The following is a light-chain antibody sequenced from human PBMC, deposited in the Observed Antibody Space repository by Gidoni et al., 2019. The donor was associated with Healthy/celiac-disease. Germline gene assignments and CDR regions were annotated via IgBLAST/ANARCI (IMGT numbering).Light chain of an antibody. Sequence: DIQMTKSPSSLSASVGDRVTITCRASQSISSYLNWYQQKPGKAPKLLIYAASSLQSGVPSRFSGSGSGSDFTLTISSLQPEDFATYYCKQSYSTLYTFGQGTKLEIK. CDR3: KQSYSTLYT. CDR1: QSISSY. CDR2: AAS. V-gene: IGKV1-39*01. J-gene: IGKJ2*01.